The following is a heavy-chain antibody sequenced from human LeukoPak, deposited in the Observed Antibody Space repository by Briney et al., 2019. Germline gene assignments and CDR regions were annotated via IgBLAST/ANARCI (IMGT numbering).Heavy chain of an antibody. Sequence: GASVKVSCKASGGTFSSYAISWVRQAPGQGLEWMGRIIPILGIANYAQKFQGRVTITADKSTSTAYMELSSLRSEDTAVYYCARTRDGYNSYYFDYWGQGTLVTVSS. CDR3: ARTRDGYNSYYFDY. V-gene: IGHV1-69*04. J-gene: IGHJ4*02. CDR2: IIPILGIA. D-gene: IGHD5-24*01. CDR1: GGTFSSYA.